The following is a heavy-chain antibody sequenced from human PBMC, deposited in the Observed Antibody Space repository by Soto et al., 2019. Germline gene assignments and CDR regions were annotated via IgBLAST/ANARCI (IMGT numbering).Heavy chain of an antibody. Sequence: QVQLVESGGGVVQPGRSLRLSCAASGFTFSSYGMHWVRQAPGKGLEWVAVIWYDGSNKYYADSVKGRFTISRDNSKNTLYLQMNSLRAEDTAVYYCARERHIVVVTAPDAFDIWGQGTMVTVSS. V-gene: IGHV3-33*01. CDR3: ARERHIVVVTAPDAFDI. CDR1: GFTFSSYG. CDR2: IWYDGSNK. D-gene: IGHD2-21*02. J-gene: IGHJ3*02.